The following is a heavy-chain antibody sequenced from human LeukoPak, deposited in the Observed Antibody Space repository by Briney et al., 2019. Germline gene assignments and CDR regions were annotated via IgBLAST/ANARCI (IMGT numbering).Heavy chain of an antibody. CDR2: IYPGDSDT. V-gene: IGHV5-51*01. D-gene: IGHD3-10*01. Sequence: GESLKISCKGSGYSSSSYCIAWVRQMPGKGLEWMGIIYPGDSDTRYSPSFQGQVTISADKSINTGYLQWTSLKASDTAMYYCARTDRGSGSPLDYWGQGTLVTVSS. CDR1: GYSSSSYC. J-gene: IGHJ4*02. CDR3: ARTDRGSGSPLDY.